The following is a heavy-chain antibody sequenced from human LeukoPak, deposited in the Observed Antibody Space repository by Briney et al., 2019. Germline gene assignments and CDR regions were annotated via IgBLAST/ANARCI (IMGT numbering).Heavy chain of an antibody. CDR2: INPNSGGT. V-gene: IGHV1-2*02. CDR3: ARDGLVTPFRVSYYYYMDV. J-gene: IGHJ6*03. CDR1: GYTFTSYY. D-gene: IGHD3/OR15-3a*01. Sequence: GASVKVSCKASGYTFTSYYMHWVRQAPGQGLEWMGWINPNSGGTNYAQKFQGRVTMTRDTSISTAYMELSRLTSDDTAVYFCARDGLVTPFRVSYYYYMDVWGKGTTVTISS.